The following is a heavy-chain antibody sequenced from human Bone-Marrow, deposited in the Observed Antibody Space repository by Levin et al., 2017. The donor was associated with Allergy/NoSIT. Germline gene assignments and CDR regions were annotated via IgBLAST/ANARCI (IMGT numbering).Heavy chain of an antibody. V-gene: IGHV5-51*01. CDR3: ARHRIKDIAAAFDY. J-gene: IGHJ4*02. CDR1: GYTFSTYG. Sequence: GESLKISCQGSGYTFSTYGIGWVRQMPAKGLEWMGIIYPGDSDARYSPSFQGQVTISVDKSINTAYLQWSSLQASDTAMYYCARHRIKDIAAAFDYWGQGTLVTVSS. CDR2: IYPGDSDA. D-gene: IGHD6-13*01.